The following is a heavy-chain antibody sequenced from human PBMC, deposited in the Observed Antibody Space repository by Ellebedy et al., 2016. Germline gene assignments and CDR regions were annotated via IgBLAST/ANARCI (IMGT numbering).Heavy chain of an antibody. V-gene: IGHV5-51*01. D-gene: IGHD1-1*01. CDR1: GYSFTSYW. CDR3: ARRHWNDVMDG. Sequence: GGSLRLXXKGSGYSFTSYWIGWVRQMPGKGLEWMGIIYPGDSDTRYSPSFQGQVTISADKSISTAYLQWSSLKASDTAMYYCARRHWNDVMDGWGQGTTVTVSS. J-gene: IGHJ6*02. CDR2: IYPGDSDT.